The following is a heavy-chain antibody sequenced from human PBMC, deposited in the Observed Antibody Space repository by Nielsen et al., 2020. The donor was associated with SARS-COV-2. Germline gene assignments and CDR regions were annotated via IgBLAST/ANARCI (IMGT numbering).Heavy chain of an antibody. D-gene: IGHD5-18*01. J-gene: IGHJ4*02. Sequence: GESLKISCAASGFTFSSYEMNWVRQAPGKGLEWVSYISSSGSTIYYADSVKGRFTISRDNAKNSLYLQMNSLRAEDTAVYYCARAGYSYGPTHVTPDGYWGQGTLVTVSS. CDR1: GFTFSSYE. CDR2: ISSSGSTI. V-gene: IGHV3-48*03. CDR3: ARAGYSYGPTHVTPDGY.